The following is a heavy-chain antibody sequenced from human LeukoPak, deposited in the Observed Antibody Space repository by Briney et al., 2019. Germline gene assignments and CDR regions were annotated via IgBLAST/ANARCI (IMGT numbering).Heavy chain of an antibody. D-gene: IGHD1-14*01. Sequence: SETLSLTCAVSGYSISSGYYWGWIRQPPGKGLEWIGSIYHSGSTYYNPSLKSRVTISVDTSKNQFSLKLSTVTAADTAVYYCARHMGTGYSWFDPWGQGTLVTVSS. V-gene: IGHV4-38-2*01. CDR3: ARHMGTGYSWFDP. J-gene: IGHJ5*02. CDR1: GYSISSGYY. CDR2: IYHSGST.